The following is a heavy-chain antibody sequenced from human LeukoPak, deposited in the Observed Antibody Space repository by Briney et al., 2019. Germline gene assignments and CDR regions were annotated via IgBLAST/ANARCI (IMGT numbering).Heavy chain of an antibody. Sequence: GASVKVSCKASGGTFSSYASSWVRQAPGQGLEWMGRIIPILGIANYAQKFQGRVTITADKSTSTAYMELSSLRSEDTAVYYCAGSIAAAETEDWFDPWGQGTLVTVSS. J-gene: IGHJ5*02. V-gene: IGHV1-69*04. CDR2: IIPILGIA. CDR3: AGSIAAAETEDWFDP. D-gene: IGHD6-13*01. CDR1: GGTFSSYA.